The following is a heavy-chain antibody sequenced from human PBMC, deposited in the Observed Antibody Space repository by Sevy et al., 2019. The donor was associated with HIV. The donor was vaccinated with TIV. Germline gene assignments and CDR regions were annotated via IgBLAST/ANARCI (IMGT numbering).Heavy chain of an antibody. CDR2: ISWNSGSI. CDR3: AEETDSSGYYFDY. D-gene: IGHD3-22*01. J-gene: IGHJ4*02. CDR1: GFTFDDYA. Sequence: SLRLSCAASGFTFDDYAMHWVRQAPGKGLELVSGISWNSGSIGYADSVKGRFTISRDNAKNSLYLQMNSLRAEDTALYYCAEETDSSGYYFDYWGQGTLVTVSS. V-gene: IGHV3-9*01.